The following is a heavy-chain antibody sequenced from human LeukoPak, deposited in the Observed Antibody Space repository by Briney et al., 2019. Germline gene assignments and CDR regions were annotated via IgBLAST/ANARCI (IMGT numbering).Heavy chain of an antibody. CDR2: INPNSGGT. CDR3: ARDFDFWSGYYYPDY. D-gene: IGHD3-3*01. J-gene: IGHJ4*02. V-gene: IGHV1-2*02. CDR1: GYTFTGYY. Sequence: GSVEVSCKASGYTFTGYYMHWVRQAPGQGLEWMGWINPNSGGTNYAQKFQGRVTMTRDTSISTAYMELSRLRSDDTAVYYCARDFDFWSGYYYPDYWGQGTLVTVSS.